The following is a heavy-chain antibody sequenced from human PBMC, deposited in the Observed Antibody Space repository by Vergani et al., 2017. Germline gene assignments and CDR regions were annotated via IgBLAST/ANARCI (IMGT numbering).Heavy chain of an antibody. V-gene: IGHV4-30-4*08. D-gene: IGHD5-18*01. J-gene: IGHJ6*02. Sequence: QVQLQESGPRLVKPSQTLSLICTVSGGSISSGDYYWSWIRQPPGKGLEWIGYIYYSGSTYYNPSLKSRVTISVDTSKNQFSLKLSSVTAADTAVYYCASCPVDTAMGVPYGMDVWGQGTTVTVSS. CDR1: GGSISSGDYY. CDR3: ASCPVDTAMGVPYGMDV. CDR2: IYYSGST.